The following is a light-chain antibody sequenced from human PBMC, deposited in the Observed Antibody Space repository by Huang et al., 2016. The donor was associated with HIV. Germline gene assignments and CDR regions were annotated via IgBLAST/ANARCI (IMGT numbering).Light chain of an antibody. CDR2: GAS. J-gene: IGKJ4*01. V-gene: IGKV1-9*01. CDR3: QQLHSYPFT. Sequence: IQLTQSPSSLSASVGDRVTITCRASQGITNDLAWYHQKPGKAPNRLIFGASTLQSGVPSRFSGCGSGTDFTLTISSLQPEDFATYYCQQLHSYPFTFGGGTKVEIK. CDR1: QGITND.